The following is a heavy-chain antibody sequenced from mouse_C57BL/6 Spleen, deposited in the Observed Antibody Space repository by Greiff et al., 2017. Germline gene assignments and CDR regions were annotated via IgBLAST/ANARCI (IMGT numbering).Heavy chain of an antibody. CDR2: ISNGGGST. Sequence: EVMLVESGGGLVQPGGSLKLSCAASGFTFSDYYMYWVRQTPEKRLEWVAYISNGGGSTYYPDTVKGRFTISRDNAKNTLYLQMSRLKSEDTAMYYCARCDYDESMDYWGQGTSVTVSS. V-gene: IGHV5-12*01. D-gene: IGHD2-4*01. CDR3: ARCDYDESMDY. CDR1: GFTFSDYY. J-gene: IGHJ4*01.